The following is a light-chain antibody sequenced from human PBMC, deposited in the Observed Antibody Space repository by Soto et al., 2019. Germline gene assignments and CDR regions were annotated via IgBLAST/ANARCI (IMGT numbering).Light chain of an antibody. V-gene: IGKV1D-12*01. CDR2: AAS. Sequence: DIQMTQSLSTLSASVGDRVTITCRASQGVSRWLARYQQKPGRAPKLLIYAASSLQSGVPSRFSGSGSGTDFTLTISSLQPEDFATYYCQQLNSFPITFGQGTRLEIK. J-gene: IGKJ5*01. CDR3: QQLNSFPIT. CDR1: QGVSRW.